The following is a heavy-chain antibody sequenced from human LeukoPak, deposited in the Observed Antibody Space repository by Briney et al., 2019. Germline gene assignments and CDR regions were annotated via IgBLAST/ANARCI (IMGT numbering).Heavy chain of an antibody. CDR3: ANLQQALFIVVKAFDI. V-gene: IGHV3-23*01. CDR2: ISGSGGST. Sequence: AGGSLRLSCAASGFTFSNAWMSWVRRAPGKGLEWVSAISGSGGSTYYADSVKGRFTISRDNSKNTLYLQMNSLRAEDTAVYYCANLQQALFIVVKAFDIWGQGTMVTVSS. D-gene: IGHD2-2*01. CDR1: GFTFSNAW. J-gene: IGHJ3*02.